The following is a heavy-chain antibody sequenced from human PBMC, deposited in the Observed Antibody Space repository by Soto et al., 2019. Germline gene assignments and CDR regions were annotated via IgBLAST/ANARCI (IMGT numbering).Heavy chain of an antibody. J-gene: IGHJ4*02. CDR3: ARAAEYVDYVGSCDS. V-gene: IGHV4-31*03. CDR1: GGSISSGGYY. CDR2: IYYSGST. D-gene: IGHD4-17*01. Sequence: QVQLQPSGPGLLKPSQTLSLTCTVSGGSISSGGYYCSWIRQHQGKGLEWHGYIYYSGSTYYNPSLKSRFTIQVYTCKNQFPLKLSAVHAADTAVYYCARAAEYVDYVGSCDSLGQCSLVTVSS.